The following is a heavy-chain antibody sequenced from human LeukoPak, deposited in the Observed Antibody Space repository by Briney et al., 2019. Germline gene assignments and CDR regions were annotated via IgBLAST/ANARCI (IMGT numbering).Heavy chain of an antibody. J-gene: IGHJ4*02. D-gene: IGHD3-3*01. CDR3: AGHVYDFWSGYFDY. Sequence: PGGSLRLSCAASGFTFSSYAMSWVRQAPGKGLEWVSAISGSGGSTYYADSVKGRFTISRDNSKNTLYLQMNSLRAEDTAVYYCAGHVYDFWSGYFDYWGQGTLVTVSS. CDR2: ISGSGGST. CDR1: GFTFSSYA. V-gene: IGHV3-23*01.